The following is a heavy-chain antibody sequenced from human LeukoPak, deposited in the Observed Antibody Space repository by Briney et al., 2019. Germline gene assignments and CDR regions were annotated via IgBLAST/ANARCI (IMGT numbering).Heavy chain of an antibody. CDR2: LYHSGST. CDR1: GGSISTPGYY. J-gene: IGHJ4*02. V-gene: IGHV4-39*01. Sequence: SETLSLTCTVSGGSISTPGYYWGWTRQPPGKGVEWIGSLYHSGSTYYKPSLKSRATISVDKSKNQCSLKLRSVTAADTAVYYCARHALATVTDPSFDYWGQGTLVTVSS. D-gene: IGHD2-21*02. CDR3: ARHALATVTDPSFDY.